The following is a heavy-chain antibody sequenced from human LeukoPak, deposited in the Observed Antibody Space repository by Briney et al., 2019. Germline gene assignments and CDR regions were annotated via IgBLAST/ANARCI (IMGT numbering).Heavy chain of an antibody. J-gene: IGHJ4*02. Sequence: GGSLRLSCAASGFTFSGYSMNWVRQAPGKGLEWVSSVSSSSSYIYYADSVKGRFTISRDNAKNSLYLQMNSLRAEDTAVYYCARAELVEQLERRTAFDYWGQGTLVTVSS. V-gene: IGHV3-21*01. CDR2: VSSSSSYI. D-gene: IGHD1-1*01. CDR1: GFTFSGYS. CDR3: ARAELVEQLERRTAFDY.